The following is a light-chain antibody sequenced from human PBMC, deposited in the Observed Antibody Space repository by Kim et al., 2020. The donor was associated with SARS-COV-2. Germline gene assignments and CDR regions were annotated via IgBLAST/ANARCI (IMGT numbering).Light chain of an antibody. CDR2: YDS. Sequence: SYELTQPPSVSVAPGKTAKITCGGDNIGNKSVHWYQQKPGQAPVVVIYYDSDRPSGIPERFSGSNSGNTATLTISRVEAGDEADYYCQVWDTGSDHVVFGGGTQLTVL. CDR3: QVWDTGSDHVV. CDR1: NIGNKS. J-gene: IGLJ2*01. V-gene: IGLV3-21*04.